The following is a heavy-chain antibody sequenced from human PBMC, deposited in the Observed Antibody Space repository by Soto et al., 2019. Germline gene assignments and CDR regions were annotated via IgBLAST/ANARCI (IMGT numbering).Heavy chain of an antibody. D-gene: IGHD6-19*01. J-gene: IGHJ6*02. CDR3: AKHSSGWYRGHMDV. Sequence: GGSLRLSCAASGFTFSSYAMRWVRQAPGKGLEWVSAISGSGGSTYYADSVKGRFTISRDNSKNTLYLQMNSLRAEDTAVYYCAKHSSGWYRGHMDVWGQGTTVTVSS. CDR1: GFTFSSYA. CDR2: ISGSGGST. V-gene: IGHV3-23*01.